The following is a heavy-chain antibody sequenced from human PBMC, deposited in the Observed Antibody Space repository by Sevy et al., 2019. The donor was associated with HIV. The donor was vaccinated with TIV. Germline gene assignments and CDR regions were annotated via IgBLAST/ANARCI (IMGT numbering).Heavy chain of an antibody. CDR1: GFTFSSYG. Sequence: GGSLRLSCAASGFTFSSYGMHWVRQAPGKGLEWVAVIWYDGSNKYYADSVKGRFTISRDNSKNTLYLQMNSLRAEDTVVYYCARDCYYDSSGYYLRYYYGMDVWGQGTTVTVSS. CDR3: ARDCYYDSSGYYLRYYYGMDV. J-gene: IGHJ6*02. D-gene: IGHD3-22*01. CDR2: IWYDGSNK. V-gene: IGHV3-33*01.